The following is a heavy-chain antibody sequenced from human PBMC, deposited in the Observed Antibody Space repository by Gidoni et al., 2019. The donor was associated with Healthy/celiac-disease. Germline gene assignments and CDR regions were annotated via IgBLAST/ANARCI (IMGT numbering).Heavy chain of an antibody. CDR3: ARDLFTMRGMDV. CDR2: ISSSSSTI. Sequence: EVQLVDSGEGLVQPGGSLRLSCAASGFTFSTYSMNWVRQAPGKGLEWVSYISSSSSTIYYADSVKGRFTISRDNAKNSLYLQMNSLRDEETAVYYCARDLFTMRGMDVWGQGTTVTVSS. J-gene: IGHJ6*02. V-gene: IGHV3-48*02. CDR1: GFTFSTYS. D-gene: IGHD3-22*01.